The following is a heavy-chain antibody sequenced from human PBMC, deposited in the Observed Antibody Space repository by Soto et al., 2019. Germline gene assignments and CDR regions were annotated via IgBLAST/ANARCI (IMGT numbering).Heavy chain of an antibody. J-gene: IGHJ6*02. Sequence: QVQLVQSGAEVKKPGSSVKVSCKASGCTFSSYAISWVRQAPGQGLEWMGGIIPIFGTANYAQKFQGRVTITADESTSTAYMELSSLRSEDTAVYYCAREYSSSSPDYYYYGMDVWGQGTTVTVSS. CDR2: IIPIFGTA. CDR3: AREYSSSSPDYYYYGMDV. D-gene: IGHD6-6*01. V-gene: IGHV1-69*01. CDR1: GCTFSSYA.